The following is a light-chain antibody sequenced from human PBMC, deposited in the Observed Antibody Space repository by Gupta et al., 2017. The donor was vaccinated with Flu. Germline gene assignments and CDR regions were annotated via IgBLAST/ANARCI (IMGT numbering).Light chain of an antibody. CDR3: HHEDKSPFP. CDR1: KRVGSNY. CDR2: SAS. J-gene: IGKJ4*01. Sequence: EIVLTQSPGTLSFSPGETATLSCRASKRVGSNYLSWYQQKPGQAPRLLIYSASSRANAIPDRFGGSGFGTEFTLTISRREPEDFADYYCHHEDKSPFPFGRGTKVEIK. V-gene: IGKV3-20*01.